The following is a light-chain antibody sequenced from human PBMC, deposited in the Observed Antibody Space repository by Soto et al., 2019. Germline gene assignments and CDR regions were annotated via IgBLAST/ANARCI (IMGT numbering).Light chain of an antibody. CDR3: QKYGSSRWT. CDR1: QSVSSN. Sequence: VMTQSPATLSLSPGDSATLSCRASQSVSSNLAWYQQNTGQAPRIPIYGESTRATGIPARLSGSGSGTELNLTINRLEPEDFAVYYCQKYGSSRWTCGQGTKVDIK. V-gene: IGKV3-15*01. J-gene: IGKJ1*01. CDR2: GES.